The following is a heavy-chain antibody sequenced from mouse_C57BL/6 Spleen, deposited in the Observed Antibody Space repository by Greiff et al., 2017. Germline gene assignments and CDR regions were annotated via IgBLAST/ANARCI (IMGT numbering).Heavy chain of an antibody. V-gene: IGHV1-80*01. CDR1: GYAFSSYW. CDR3: ARWELPYYFDY. CDR2: IYPGAGDT. Sequence: QVQLQQSGAELVKPGASVKISCKASGYAFSSYWMNWVKQRPGKGLEWIGQIYPGAGDTTYNGKFKGKATLTADKSSSTAYMQLSSLTSEESAVYFCARWELPYYFDYWGQGTTLTVSS. D-gene: IGHD4-1*01. J-gene: IGHJ2*01.